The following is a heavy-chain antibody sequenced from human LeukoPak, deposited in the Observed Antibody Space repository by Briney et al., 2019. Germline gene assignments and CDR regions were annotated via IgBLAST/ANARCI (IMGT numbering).Heavy chain of an antibody. J-gene: IGHJ4*02. CDR1: GYTLTELS. Sequence: ASVKVSCKVSGYTLTELSMHWVRQAPGKGLEWMGGFDPEDGETIYAQKFQGGVTMTEDTSTDTAYMELSSLRSEDTAVYYCATGEVHCDILTGICSPARLGYWGQGTLVTVSS. V-gene: IGHV1-24*01. CDR3: ATGEVHCDILTGICSPARLGY. D-gene: IGHD3-9*01. CDR2: FDPEDGET.